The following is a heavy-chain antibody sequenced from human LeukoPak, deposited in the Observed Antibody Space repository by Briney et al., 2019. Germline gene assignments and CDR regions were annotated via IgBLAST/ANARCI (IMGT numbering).Heavy chain of an antibody. D-gene: IGHD3-16*01. Sequence: GGSLILSCSAFGLIFTNARMNWVRQAPGKGLEWVGRIRSKSAGRTTVYAAPVKGRFTTSRDDSSNTLFLQMNSLKTEDTAVYYCTRGSAYWGQGTLVTVSS. CDR2: IRSKSAGRTT. CDR3: TRGSAY. J-gene: IGHJ4*02. V-gene: IGHV3-15*01. CDR1: GLIFTNAR.